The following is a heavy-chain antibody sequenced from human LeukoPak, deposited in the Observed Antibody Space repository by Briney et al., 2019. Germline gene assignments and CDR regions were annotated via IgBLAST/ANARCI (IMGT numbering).Heavy chain of an antibody. V-gene: IGHV1-2*02. D-gene: IGHD3-10*01. CDR2: INPNSGGT. J-gene: IGHJ4*02. CDR3: ARAVGGAGSGSL. CDR1: GYTFTGYY. Sequence: ASVKVSCKASGYTFTGYYMHWVRQAPGQGLEWMGWINPNSGGTNYAQQFQGRVTMTRDTSIRTAYMELSRLRSDDTAVYYCARAVGGAGSGSLWGPGTLVTVSS.